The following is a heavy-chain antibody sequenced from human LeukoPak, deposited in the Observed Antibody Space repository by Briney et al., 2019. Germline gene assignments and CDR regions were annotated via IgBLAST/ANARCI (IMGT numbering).Heavy chain of an antibody. CDR2: FYYSGST. V-gene: IGHV4-59*08. J-gene: IGHJ3*02. CDR1: GGSISSDY. Sequence: SETLSLTCTVSGGSISSDYWSWIRQPPGKGLEWIGYFYYSGSTDYNPSLKSQVTISVDTSKNQFSLKLSSVTAADTAVYYCARGQYYYDSSDDAPDGAFDIWGQGTMVTVSS. CDR3: ARGQYYYDSSDDAPDGAFDI. D-gene: IGHD3-22*01.